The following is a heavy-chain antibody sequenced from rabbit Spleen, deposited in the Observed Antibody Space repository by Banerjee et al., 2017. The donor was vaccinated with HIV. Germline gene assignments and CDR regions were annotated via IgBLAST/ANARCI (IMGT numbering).Heavy chain of an antibody. CDR3: ARDLTGVIGWNFGW. V-gene: IGHV1S40*01. J-gene: IGHJ4*01. CDR2: IDTGSRDFT. Sequence: LLEYGGDLVQPGASLTLTCTASGVSFSNYNFMCWVRQAPGKGLEWIACIDTGSRDFTYYATWAKGRSTFSKTSSTTVTLQLNSLTAADTATYFCARDLTGVIGWNFGWWGPGTLVTVS. D-gene: IGHD1-1*01. CDR1: GVSFSNYNF.